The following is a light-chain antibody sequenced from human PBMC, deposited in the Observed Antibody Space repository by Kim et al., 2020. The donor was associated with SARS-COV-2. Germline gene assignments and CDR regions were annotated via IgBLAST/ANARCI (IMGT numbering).Light chain of an antibody. V-gene: IGLV2-14*01. CDR1: SSDIGGYNY. CDR3: SSYTTPTSFI. J-gene: IGLJ1*01. CDR2: DVT. Sequence: QSALTQPASVSGSPGQSITISCTGTSSDIGGYNYVSWYQQHPDKAPQLVIYDVTKRPSGVSNRFSGSKSGNTASLTISGLQAEDEADYYCSSYTTPTSFIFGRGTKVT.